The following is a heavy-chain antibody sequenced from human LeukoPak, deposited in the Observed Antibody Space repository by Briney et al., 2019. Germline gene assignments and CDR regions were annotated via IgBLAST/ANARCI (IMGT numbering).Heavy chain of an antibody. D-gene: IGHD4-23*01. Sequence: GESLKISCKGSGCSFASYWIGWVRQMPGKGLEWMGIIYPADSDTRYSPSFQGQVTISVDKSISTAYLHWSSLKASDAAIYYCARRDFGGNSYFDYWGQGTLLTVSS. CDR1: GCSFASYW. V-gene: IGHV5-51*01. CDR3: ARRDFGGNSYFDY. CDR2: IYPADSDT. J-gene: IGHJ4*02.